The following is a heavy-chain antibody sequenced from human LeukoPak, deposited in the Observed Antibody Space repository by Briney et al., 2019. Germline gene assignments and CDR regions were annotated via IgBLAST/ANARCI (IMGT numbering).Heavy chain of an antibody. V-gene: IGHV3-11*04. CDR1: GFTFSDYF. Sequence: GGSLRLSCAASGFTFSDYFMSWTRQAPGKGLEWVSYISGSGDIRYYADSVKGRFTISRDNAKNSVFLQMNSLRAEDTAVYYCTRDWNYYDSSGYYWGQGTLVAVSS. D-gene: IGHD3-22*01. CDR2: ISGSGDIR. CDR3: TRDWNYYDSSGYY. J-gene: IGHJ4*02.